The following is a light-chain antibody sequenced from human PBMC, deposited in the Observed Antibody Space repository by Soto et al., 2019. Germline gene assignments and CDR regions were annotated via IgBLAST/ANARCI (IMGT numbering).Light chain of an antibody. CDR3: GSYSSSTTPVV. J-gene: IGLJ1*01. CDR2: EVT. CDR1: SSDVGGYNY. V-gene: IGLV2-14*01. Sequence: QSVLTQPASVSGSPGQSITISCTGTSSDVGGYNYVSWYQQHPGKAPKLMIYEVTNRPSGVSNRFSGSKSGNTASLTISGLQAEDEADYYCGSYSSSTTPVVFGSGTKVTVL.